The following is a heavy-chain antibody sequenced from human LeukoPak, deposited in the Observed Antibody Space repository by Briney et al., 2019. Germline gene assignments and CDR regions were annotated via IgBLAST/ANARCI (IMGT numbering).Heavy chain of an antibody. J-gene: IGHJ3*02. V-gene: IGHV4-34*12. CDR2: IVHGGNN. Sequence: PSETLSLTCAVYGFTFSGYYWSWIRQPPGKGLEWIGEIVHGGNNKYNPSLKSRVTISVDTSKNQFFLNLTSVTAADTAVYYCARFGSSTWYKGAFDIWGQGTMVTVAS. D-gene: IGHD6-13*01. CDR3: ARFGSSTWYKGAFDI. CDR1: GFTFSGYY.